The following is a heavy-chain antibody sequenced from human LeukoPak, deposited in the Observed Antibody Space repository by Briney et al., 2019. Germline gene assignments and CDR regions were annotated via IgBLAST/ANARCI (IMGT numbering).Heavy chain of an antibody. CDR3: ATSGYYFDTTGYFTNYFDH. CDR2: IIPIFGTA. J-gene: IGHJ4*02. V-gene: IGHV1-69*13. D-gene: IGHD3-22*01. Sequence: SVKVSCKASGGTFSSYAISWVRQAPGQGLEWMGGIIPIFGTANYAQKFQGRVTITADESTSTAYMELSSLRSEDTAVYYCATSGYYFDTTGYFTNYFDHWGQGTLVTVSS. CDR1: GGTFSSYA.